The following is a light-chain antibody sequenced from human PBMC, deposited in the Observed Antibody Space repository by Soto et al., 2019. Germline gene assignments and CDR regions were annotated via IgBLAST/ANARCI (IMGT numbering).Light chain of an antibody. V-gene: IGKV1-8*01. CDR2: AAS. Sequence: AIRMTQSPSSLSASTGDRVTITCRASQGISSYLAWYQQKPGKAPKLLIYAASTLQSGVPSRFSGSGSGTDFTLTICCLQSEDFATYYCQQYYSYPQLTFGGGTKVEIK. CDR3: QQYYSYPQLT. CDR1: QGISSY. J-gene: IGKJ4*01.